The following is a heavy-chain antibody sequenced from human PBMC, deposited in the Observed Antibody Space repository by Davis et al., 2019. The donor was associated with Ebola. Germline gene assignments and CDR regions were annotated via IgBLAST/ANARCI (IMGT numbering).Heavy chain of an antibody. V-gene: IGHV4-59*01. CDR3: ARVERSYYYDSSGYHTLYYFDY. Sequence: MPSETLSLTCTVSGGSISNYYWSWIRQPPGKGLEWIGYIYYSGSTNYNPSLKSRVTMSVDRSKNQFSLKLRSVTAADTAVYYCARVERSYYYDSSGYHTLYYFDYWGQGTLVTVSS. D-gene: IGHD3-22*01. CDR1: GGSISNYY. CDR2: IYYSGST. J-gene: IGHJ4*02.